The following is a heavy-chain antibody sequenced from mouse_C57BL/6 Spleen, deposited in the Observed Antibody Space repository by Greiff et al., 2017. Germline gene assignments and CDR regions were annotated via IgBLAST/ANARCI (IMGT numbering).Heavy chain of an antibody. V-gene: IGHV5-4*01. Sequence: EVKLMESGGGLVKPGGSLKLSCAASGFTFSSYAMSWVRQTPEKRLEWVATISDGGSYTYYPDNVKGRFTISRDNAKNNLYLQMSHLKSEDTAMYYCARDKGSYAYWGQGTTLTVSS. D-gene: IGHD1-1*01. CDR2: ISDGGSYT. CDR1: GFTFSSYA. J-gene: IGHJ2*01. CDR3: ARDKGSYAY.